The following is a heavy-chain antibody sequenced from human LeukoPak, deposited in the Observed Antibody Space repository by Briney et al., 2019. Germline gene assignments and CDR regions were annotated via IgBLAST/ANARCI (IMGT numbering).Heavy chain of an antibody. CDR2: IYYSGST. Sequence: SETLSLTCTVSGGSISSSSYYWGWIRQPPGKGLEWIGSIYYSGSTYYNPSLKSRVTISVDTSKNQFSLKLSSVTAADTAVYYCATNGIVGATSWFDPWGQGTLVTVFS. D-gene: IGHD1-26*01. CDR3: ATNGIVGATSWFDP. V-gene: IGHV4-39*01. J-gene: IGHJ5*02. CDR1: GGSISSSSYY.